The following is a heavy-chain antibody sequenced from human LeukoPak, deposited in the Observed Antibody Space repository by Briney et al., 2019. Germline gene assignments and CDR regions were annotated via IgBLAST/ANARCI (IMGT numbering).Heavy chain of an antibody. Sequence: GGSLRLSCAASGFTFSGYSMNWVRQAPGKGLEWVSSISSSSSYIYYADSVKGRFTISRDNAKNSLYLQMSSLRAEDTAVYYCARSRGFWSGLNYYYYGMDVWGQGTTVTVSS. CDR2: ISSSSSYI. J-gene: IGHJ6*02. CDR1: GFTFSGYS. V-gene: IGHV3-21*01. CDR3: ARSRGFWSGLNYYYYGMDV. D-gene: IGHD3-3*01.